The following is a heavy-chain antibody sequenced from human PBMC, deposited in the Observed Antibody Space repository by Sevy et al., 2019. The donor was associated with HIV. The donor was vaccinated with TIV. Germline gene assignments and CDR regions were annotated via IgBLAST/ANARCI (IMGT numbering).Heavy chain of an antibody. CDR3: AKENIPNYYGSGSSN. J-gene: IGHJ1*01. V-gene: IGHV3-30*18. Sequence: GGSLRLSCAASGFTFSNYGVLWVRQAPGKGLEWVAFISDDGSNKYYEDSVKGRFTISRDNSKNTLFLQMNRLRAEDTAVYYCAKENIPNYYGSGSSNWGQGTLVTVSS. D-gene: IGHD3-10*01. CDR1: GFTFSNYG. CDR2: ISDDGSNK.